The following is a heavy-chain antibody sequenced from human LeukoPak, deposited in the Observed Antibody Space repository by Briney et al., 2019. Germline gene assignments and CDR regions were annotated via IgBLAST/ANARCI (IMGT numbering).Heavy chain of an antibody. D-gene: IGHD3-22*01. CDR1: GFTFNNYA. CDR2: ISGSGGTT. Sequence: PGGSLRLSCAVSGFTFNNYAMSWVRQAPGKGLQWVSDISGSGGTTYYADSVRGRFTISRDNSKNTLYLQMNSPRAEDTAVYFCASRPSGYYYGYWGQGTLVTVSP. V-gene: IGHV3-23*01. J-gene: IGHJ4*02. CDR3: ASRPSGYYYGY.